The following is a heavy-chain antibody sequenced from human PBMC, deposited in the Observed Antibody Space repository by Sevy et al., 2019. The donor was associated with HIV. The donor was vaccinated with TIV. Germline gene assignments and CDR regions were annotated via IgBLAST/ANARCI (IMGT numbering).Heavy chain of an antibody. J-gene: IGHJ3*02. Sequence: ASVKVSCRASGFTFSSSAVQWVRQARGQRLEWIGWIVVGSGVTNYAQKFQQRVTINRDMSTTTAYLELSSLTLEDTAAYYCAAEDMTTFGGRCRVFNIWGQGTMVTVSS. CDR3: AAEDMTTFGGRCRVFNI. CDR2: IVVGSGVT. D-gene: IGHD3-16*01. CDR1: GFTFSSSA. V-gene: IGHV1-58*01.